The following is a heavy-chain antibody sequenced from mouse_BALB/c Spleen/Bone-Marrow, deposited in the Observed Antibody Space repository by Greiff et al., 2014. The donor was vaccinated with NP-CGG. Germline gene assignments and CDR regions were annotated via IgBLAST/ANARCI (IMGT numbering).Heavy chain of an antibody. J-gene: IGHJ2*01. Sequence: KQSGSELVRPGASVKLSCKASGYTFTSYWMHWVKQRPGQGLEWIGNIYPGSGSTNYDEKFKSKATLTVDTSSSTAYMQLSSLISEDSAVYYCTPRLRYWGQGTTLTVSS. CDR3: TPRLRY. D-gene: IGHD1-2*01. V-gene: IGHV1S22*01. CDR2: IYPGSGST. CDR1: GYTFTSYW.